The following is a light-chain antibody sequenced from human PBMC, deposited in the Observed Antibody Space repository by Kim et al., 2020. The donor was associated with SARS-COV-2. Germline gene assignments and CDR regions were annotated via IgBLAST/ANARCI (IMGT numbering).Light chain of an antibody. CDR3: QAWDSGTVV. Sequence: SYELTQPPSVSGSPGQTVTITCSGDKLGEKYSCWYQQKSGQSPILIIYQDFKRPSGIPERFSGSNFGNTATLTISGTQTVDEADYYCQAWDSGTVVFGGGTQLTVL. V-gene: IGLV3-1*01. CDR1: KLGEKY. CDR2: QDF. J-gene: IGLJ2*01.